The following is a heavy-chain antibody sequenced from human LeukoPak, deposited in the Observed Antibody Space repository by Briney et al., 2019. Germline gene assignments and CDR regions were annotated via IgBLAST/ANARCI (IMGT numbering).Heavy chain of an antibody. CDR1: GYSISRGYY. CDR2: IYHSGST. CDR3: ARARSGSGSYYNRGYFDY. D-gene: IGHD3-10*01. Sequence: SETLSLTCAVSGYSISRGYYWGWIRQLPGNGLEWIGRIYHSGSTYYNPSLKSRVTISVDTSKNQFSLKLSSVTAADTAVYYCARARSGSGSYYNRGYFDYWGQGTLVTVSS. J-gene: IGHJ4*02. V-gene: IGHV4-38-2*01.